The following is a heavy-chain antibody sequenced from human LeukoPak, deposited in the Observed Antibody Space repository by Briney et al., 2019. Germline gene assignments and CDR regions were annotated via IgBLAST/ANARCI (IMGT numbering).Heavy chain of an antibody. D-gene: IGHD3-10*02. V-gene: IGHV3-11*01. J-gene: IGHJ6*04. CDR3: ASSLGAGTADV. CDR2: ISSSGSTI. Sequence: GGSLRLSCAASGFTFSDYYMSWIRQAPGKGLEWVSYISSSGSTIYYADSVKGRFTISRDNAKNSLYLQMNSLRAEDTAAYYCASSLGAGTADVWGKGTTVTVSS. CDR1: GFTFSDYY.